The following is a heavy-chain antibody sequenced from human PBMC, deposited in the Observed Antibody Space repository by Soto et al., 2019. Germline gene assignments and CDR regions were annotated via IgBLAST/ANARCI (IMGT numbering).Heavy chain of an antibody. D-gene: IGHD6-6*01. CDR2: ISSNGVGT. CDR1: GFTLSGYA. Sequence: EVQLAESGGGLAQPGGSLRLSCAASGFTLSGYAMDWVRQAPGKGLEYVSGISSNGVGTYYANSVQGRFTISRDNSKNTVYLQMGSLIPEDMAVYYCARRARPDFYSMDVWGKGTTVTVS. CDR3: ARRARPDFYSMDV. V-gene: IGHV3-64*01. J-gene: IGHJ6*03.